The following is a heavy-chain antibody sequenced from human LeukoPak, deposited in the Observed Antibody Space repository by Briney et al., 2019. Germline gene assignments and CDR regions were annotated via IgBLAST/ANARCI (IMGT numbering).Heavy chain of an antibody. CDR3: ARLAMVRGLDI. V-gene: IGHV4-31*03. Sequence: SQTLSLTCSVSGDSINSGGYYWNWIRQFPGKGLEWIGYIQYSGSTHYNTSLKSRVTISVDTSKTQFSLKMTSLTAADTAVYYCARLAMVRGLDIWSQGTMVIVSS. D-gene: IGHD3-10*01. CDR1: GDSINSGGYY. CDR2: IQYSGST. J-gene: IGHJ3*02.